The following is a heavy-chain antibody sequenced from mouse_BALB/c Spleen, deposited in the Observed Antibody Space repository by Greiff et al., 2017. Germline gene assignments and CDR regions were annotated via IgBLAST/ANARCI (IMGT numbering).Heavy chain of an antibody. CDR2: ISYSGST. V-gene: IGHV3-8*02. D-gene: IGHD2-1*01. Sequence: EVKVEESGPSLVKPSQTLSLTCSVTGDSITSGYWNWIRKFPGNKLEYMGYISYSGSTYYNPSLKSRISITRDTSKNQYYLQLNSVTTEDTATYYCARTAADYGNYYAMDYWGQGTSVTVSS. J-gene: IGHJ4*01. CDR1: GDSITSGY. CDR3: ARTAADYGNYYAMDY.